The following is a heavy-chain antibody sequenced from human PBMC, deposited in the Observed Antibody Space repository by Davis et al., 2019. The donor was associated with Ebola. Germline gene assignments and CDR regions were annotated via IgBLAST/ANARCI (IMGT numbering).Heavy chain of an antibody. Sequence: SVKVSCKASGGTFGSYTFTWVRQAPAQGLEWMGGIIPIAGTTNYAQKFLDRVAITADSTTTTVYIEVTSLKSEDTATYYCATGPLASQAPFDFWGQGTLVTVSS. CDR2: IIPIAGTT. V-gene: IGHV1-69*06. D-gene: IGHD6-6*01. CDR3: ATGPLASQAPFDF. J-gene: IGHJ4*02. CDR1: GGTFGSYT.